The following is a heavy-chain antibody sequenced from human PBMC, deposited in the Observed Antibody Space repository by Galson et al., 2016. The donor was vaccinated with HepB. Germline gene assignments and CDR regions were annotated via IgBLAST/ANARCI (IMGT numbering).Heavy chain of an antibody. J-gene: IGHJ4*02. CDR1: GFTFRSYA. CDR2: MCGDGGSK. D-gene: IGHD3-22*01. Sequence: SLRLSCAASGFTFRSYAMSWVRQAPGKGLEWVSVMCGDGGSKTYADSETGRFTSSSDNSKNTLYLQMNSLRAEDTAVYYCAKVLSDSSGYYRDPFDYWGQGTLVTVSS. CDR3: AKVLSDSSGYYRDPFDY. V-gene: IGHV3-23*01.